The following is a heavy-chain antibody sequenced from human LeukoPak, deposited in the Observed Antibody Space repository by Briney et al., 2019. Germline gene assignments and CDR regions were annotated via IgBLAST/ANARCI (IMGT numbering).Heavy chain of an antibody. CDR1: GGTFSSYA. V-gene: IGHV1-46*01. Sequence: ASVKVSCKASGGTFSSYAISWVRQAPGQGLEWMGIINPSGGSTSYAQKFQGRVTMTRDTSTSTVYMELSSLRSEDTAVYYCARWGTNYFDYWGQGTLVTVSS. J-gene: IGHJ4*02. CDR3: ARWGTNYFDY. CDR2: INPSGGST. D-gene: IGHD3-16*01.